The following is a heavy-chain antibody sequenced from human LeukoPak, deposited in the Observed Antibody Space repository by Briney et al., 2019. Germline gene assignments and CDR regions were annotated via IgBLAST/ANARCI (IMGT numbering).Heavy chain of an antibody. Sequence: SETLSLTCTVSGGSISNYYWSWIRQPAGKGLEWIGHIYTSASTNYNPSLRSRVTMSLDTPKNQFSLELNSVTAADTAAYYCARVDTSGWHYFDDWGQGTLVTVSS. D-gene: IGHD6-19*01. CDR2: IYTSAST. V-gene: IGHV4-4*07. CDR3: ARVDTSGWHYFDD. CDR1: GGSISNYY. J-gene: IGHJ4*02.